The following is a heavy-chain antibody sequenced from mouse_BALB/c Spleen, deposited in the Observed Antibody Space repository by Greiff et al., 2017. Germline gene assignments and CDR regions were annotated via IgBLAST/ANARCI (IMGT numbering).Heavy chain of an antibody. CDR2: ISSGGGST. V-gene: IGHV5-12-1*01. CDR3: ARRREFDY. CDR1: GFAFSSYD. Sequence: EVKLVESGEGLVKPGGSLKLSCAASGFAFSSYDMSWVRQTPEKRLEWVAYISSGGGSTYYPDTVKGRFTISRDNAKNTLYLQMSSLKSEDTAMYYCARRREFDYWGQGTTLTVSS. J-gene: IGHJ2*01.